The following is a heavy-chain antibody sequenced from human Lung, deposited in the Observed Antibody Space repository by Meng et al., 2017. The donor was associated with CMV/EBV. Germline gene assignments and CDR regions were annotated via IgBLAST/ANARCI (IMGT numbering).Heavy chain of an antibody. J-gene: IGHJ4*02. CDR1: GGVVSSANYH. D-gene: IGHD1-26*01. CDR2: TWPGRGT. Sequence: SETXSLTCIVSGGVVSSANYHWNWIRQTPGKGLEWIGQTWPGRGTNYNPSLESRLAISLDTSKNQFTLQLSSVTPADTAVYYCAGLIVGNGGRGNRGQGTXVTVSS. CDR3: AGLIVGNGGRGN. V-gene: IGHV4-61*01.